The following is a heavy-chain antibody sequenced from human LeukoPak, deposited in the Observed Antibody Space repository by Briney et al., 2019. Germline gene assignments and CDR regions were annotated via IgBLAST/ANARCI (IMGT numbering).Heavy chain of an antibody. V-gene: IGHV3-23*01. J-gene: IGHJ1*01. CDR2: ISAIGGST. CDR3: ARLNYYDSSGLREYFQH. D-gene: IGHD3-22*01. CDR1: GFTFSSYW. Sequence: GGSLRLSCAASGFTFSSYWMNWARQAPGKGLEWVSTISAIGGSTYYSDSVKGRFTISRDNSKNTLYLQMNSLRAEDTAVYYCARLNYYDSSGLREYFQHWGQGTLVTVSS.